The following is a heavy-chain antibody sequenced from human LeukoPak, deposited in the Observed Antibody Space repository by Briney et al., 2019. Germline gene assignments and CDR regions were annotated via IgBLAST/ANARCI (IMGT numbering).Heavy chain of an antibody. J-gene: IGHJ4*02. V-gene: IGHV4-34*01. CDR3: ARLSRADTAMVTDRILNYFDY. CDR2: INHSGST. D-gene: IGHD5-18*01. Sequence: PSETLSLTCAVYGGSFSGYYWSWIRQPPGKGLEWIGEINHSGSTNYNPSLKSRVTISVDTSKNQFSLKLSSVTAADTAVYYCARLSRADTAMVTDRILNYFDYWGQGTLVTVSS. CDR1: GGSFSGYY.